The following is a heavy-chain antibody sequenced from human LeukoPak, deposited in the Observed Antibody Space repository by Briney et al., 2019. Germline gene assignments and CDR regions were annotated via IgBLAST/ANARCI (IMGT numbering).Heavy chain of an antibody. D-gene: IGHD1-26*01. J-gene: IGHJ6*02. Sequence: GGSLRLSCAASGFTFSSYGMHWVRQAPGKGLEWVAVISYDGSNKYYADSVKGRFTISRDNSRNSLYLQMNSLKTEDTALYYCVKGVGANYGMDVWGQGTTVTVSS. V-gene: IGHV3-30*18. CDR2: ISYDGSNK. CDR1: GFTFSSYG. CDR3: VKGVGANYGMDV.